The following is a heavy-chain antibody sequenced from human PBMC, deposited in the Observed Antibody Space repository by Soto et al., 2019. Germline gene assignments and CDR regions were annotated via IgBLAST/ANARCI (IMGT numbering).Heavy chain of an antibody. V-gene: IGHV3-7*04. CDR1: GFTFSNSW. J-gene: IGHJ4*02. Sequence: EVQLVESGGGLVQPGGSLRLSCAASGFTFSNSWMNWVRQAPGKGLEWVANIRHDGSEKYYVDSVKGRFAISRDNAQNSLYLEINSLRAEDTAVFYCARGSGSLDYWGQGTLVTVSS. CDR2: IRHDGSEK. CDR3: ARGSGSLDY. D-gene: IGHD1-26*01.